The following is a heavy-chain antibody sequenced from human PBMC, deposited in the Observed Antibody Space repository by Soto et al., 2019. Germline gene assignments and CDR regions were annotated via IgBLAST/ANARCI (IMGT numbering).Heavy chain of an antibody. Sequence: ASVKVSCKASVYTLTSNYRQWVRQATGQGLEWMGIMNPSGGSTGYAQKFQGRVTMTRNTSISTAYMELSSLRPEDTAVYYCARNFEVAATPSPGPWGQGTLVTVSS. CDR2: MNPSGGST. CDR1: VYTLTSNY. D-gene: IGHD2-15*01. J-gene: IGHJ5*02. CDR3: ARNFEVAATPSPGP. V-gene: IGHV1-46*01.